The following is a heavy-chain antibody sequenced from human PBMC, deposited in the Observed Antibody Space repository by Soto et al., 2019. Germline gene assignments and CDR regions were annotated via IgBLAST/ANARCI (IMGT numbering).Heavy chain of an antibody. CDR3: AKSRGDRWGSYRDYAFDI. CDR1: GFTFSSYA. Sequence: EVQLLESGGGLVQPGGSLRLSCAASGFTFSSYAMSWVRQAPGKGLEWVSAISGSGGSTYYADSVKGRFTISRDNSKNTLDLQMNSLRAEDTAVYYCAKSRGDRWGSYRDYAFDIWGQGTMVTVSS. CDR2: ISGSGGST. J-gene: IGHJ3*02. D-gene: IGHD3-16*02. V-gene: IGHV3-23*01.